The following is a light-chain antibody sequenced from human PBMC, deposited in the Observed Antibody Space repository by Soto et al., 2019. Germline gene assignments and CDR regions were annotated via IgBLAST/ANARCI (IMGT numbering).Light chain of an antibody. Sequence: DIQMTQSPSSLSASVGDRVTITCRASQSISSYLNLYQQKPGKAPKLLIYDASNLETGVPSRFSGSGSGTDFTFTISSLQPEDIATYYCQQYDNLPTFGGGTKVDIK. J-gene: IGKJ4*01. CDR1: QSISSY. V-gene: IGKV1-33*01. CDR3: QQYDNLPT. CDR2: DAS.